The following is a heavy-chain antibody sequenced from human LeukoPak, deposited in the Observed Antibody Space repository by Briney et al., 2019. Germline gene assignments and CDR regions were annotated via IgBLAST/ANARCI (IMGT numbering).Heavy chain of an antibody. CDR2: IIPIFGTA. CDR3: ARREGAQLPYYSDY. V-gene: IGHV1-69*13. Sequence: SVKVSCKASGYTFTGYYMHWVRQAPGQGHEWMGGIIPIFGTANYAQKFQGRVTITADESTSTAYMELSSLRSEDTAVYYCARREGAQLPYYSDYWGQGTLVTVSS. D-gene: IGHD1-7*01. CDR1: GYTFTGYY. J-gene: IGHJ4*02.